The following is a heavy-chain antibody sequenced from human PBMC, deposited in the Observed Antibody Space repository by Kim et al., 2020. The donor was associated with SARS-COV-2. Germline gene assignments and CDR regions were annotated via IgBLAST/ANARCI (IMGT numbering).Heavy chain of an antibody. CDR3: ARDSNSLAAQFDY. D-gene: IGHD2-8*01. J-gene: IGHJ4*02. Sequence: YAPKVQGRVTMTRDTSISTAYMELSRLRSDDTAVYYCARDSNSLAAQFDYWGQGTLVTVSS. V-gene: IGHV1-2*02.